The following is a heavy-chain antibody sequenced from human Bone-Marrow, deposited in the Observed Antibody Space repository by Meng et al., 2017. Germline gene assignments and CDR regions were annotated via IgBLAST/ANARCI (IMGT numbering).Heavy chain of an antibody. D-gene: IGHD4-17*01. CDR3: ARALPYGELTWRYYYYGMDV. J-gene: IGHJ6*02. Sequence: ASVKVSCKASGYTFTSYYMHWVRQAPGQGLEWMGIINPSGGSTSYAQKFQGRVTMTRDTSTSTVYMELSSLRSEDTAVYYCARALPYGELTWRYYYYGMDVWGQGTTVTVSS. V-gene: IGHV1-46*01. CDR1: GYTFTSYY. CDR2: INPSGGST.